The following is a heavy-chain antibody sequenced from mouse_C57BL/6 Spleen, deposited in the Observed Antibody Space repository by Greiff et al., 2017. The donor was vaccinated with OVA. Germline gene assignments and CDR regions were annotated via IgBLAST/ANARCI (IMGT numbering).Heavy chain of an antibody. Sequence: DVMLVESGGDLVKPGGSLKLSCAASGFTFSSYGMSWVRQTPDKRLEWVATISSGGSYTYYPDSVKGRFTISRDNAKNTLYLQMSSLKSEDTAMYYCARGGLLRDYAMDYWGQGTSVTVSS. CDR3: ARGGLLRDYAMDY. CDR2: ISSGGSYT. J-gene: IGHJ4*01. V-gene: IGHV5-6*02. CDR1: GFTFSSYG. D-gene: IGHD1-1*01.